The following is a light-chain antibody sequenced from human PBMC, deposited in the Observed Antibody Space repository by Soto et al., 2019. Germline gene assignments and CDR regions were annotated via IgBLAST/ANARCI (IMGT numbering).Light chain of an antibody. CDR1: SSDVGGYNY. CDR2: DVS. Sequence: QSALTQPPSASGSPGQSVTISCTGTSSDVGGYNYVSWYQQHPGKAPKLMIYDVSKRPSGVPDRFSGSKSGTSASLTITGLQAEDEADYFCQSYDNNLNGFYVFGAGTKVTVL. V-gene: IGLV2-8*01. CDR3: QSYDNNLNGFYV. J-gene: IGLJ1*01.